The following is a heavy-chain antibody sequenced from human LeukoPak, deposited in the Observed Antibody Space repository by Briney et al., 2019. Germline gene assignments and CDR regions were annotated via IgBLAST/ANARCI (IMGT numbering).Heavy chain of an antibody. CDR3: ASNYYGSGSLDY. J-gene: IGHJ4*02. CDR1: GGSISSYY. Sequence: PSDTLSLTRTVYGGSISSYYWSWIRQPPGKGLEWIGYNYYSGSTNHNPSLKSRVTISVDTSKNQFSLKLSSVTAADTAVYYCASNYYGSGSLDYWGQGNLVTVSS. D-gene: IGHD3-10*01. CDR2: NYYSGST. V-gene: IGHV4-59*08.